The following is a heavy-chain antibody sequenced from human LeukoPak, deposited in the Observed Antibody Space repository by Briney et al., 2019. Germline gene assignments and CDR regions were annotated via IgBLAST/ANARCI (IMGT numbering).Heavy chain of an antibody. CDR2: IYDSGST. J-gene: IGHJ4*02. CDR1: GGSFSGYY. Sequence: SETLSLTCAVYGGSFSGYYWSWIRQPPGKGLEWIGYIYDSGSTHYNPSLRSRVTMSVDRSKNQFSLKLSSMAAADTAVYYCARGSVSAPDYFDYWGQGILVTVSS. D-gene: IGHD5/OR15-5a*01. CDR3: ARGSVSAPDYFDY. V-gene: IGHV4-34*01.